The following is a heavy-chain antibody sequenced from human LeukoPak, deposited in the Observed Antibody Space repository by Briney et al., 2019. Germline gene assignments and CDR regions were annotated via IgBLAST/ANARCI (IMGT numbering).Heavy chain of an antibody. CDR3: ARGLNWVFDY. D-gene: IGHD7-27*01. Sequence: GGSLRLSCAVSGFTFSSFSMNWVRQAPGKGLEWVSYITSDSGTIRYADSVKGRFTISRDNAKNSLYLQMKSLREEDTAVYYCARGLNWVFDYWGQGILVTVSS. CDR1: GFTFSSFS. V-gene: IGHV3-48*02. J-gene: IGHJ4*02. CDR2: ITSDSGTI.